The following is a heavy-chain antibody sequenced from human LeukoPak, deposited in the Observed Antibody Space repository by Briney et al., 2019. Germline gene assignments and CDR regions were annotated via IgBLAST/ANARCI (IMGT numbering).Heavy chain of an antibody. CDR3: ARDGWSGYDC. V-gene: IGHV4-31*03. CDR1: GGSISSGGYY. J-gene: IGHJ4*02. D-gene: IGHD3-3*01. CDR2: IYYSGST. Sequence: SQTLSLTCTVSGGSISSGGYYWSWIRQHPGKGLEWIGYIYYSGSTHYNPSLKSRVTISVDTSKDQFSLKLSSVTAADTAVYYCARDGWSGYDCWGQGTLVTVSS.